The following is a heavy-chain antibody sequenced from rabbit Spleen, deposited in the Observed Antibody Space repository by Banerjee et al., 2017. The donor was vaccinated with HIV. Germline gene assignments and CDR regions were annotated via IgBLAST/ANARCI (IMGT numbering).Heavy chain of an antibody. D-gene: IGHD8-1*01. V-gene: IGHV1S40*01. CDR3: ARDTGSSFSSYGMDL. CDR2: IYAGSSGTT. Sequence: QSLEESGGDLVKPGASLTLTCTASGVSFSSSSYMCWVRQAPGKGLEWIGCIYAGSSGTTYYASWAKGRFTISKTSSTTVTLQMTSLTAADTATYFCARDTGSSFSSYGMDLWGPGTLVTVS. J-gene: IGHJ6*01. CDR1: GVSFSSSSY.